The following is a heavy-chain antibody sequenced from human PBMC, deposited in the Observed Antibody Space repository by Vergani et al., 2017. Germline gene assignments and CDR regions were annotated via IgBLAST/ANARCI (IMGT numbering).Heavy chain of an antibody. V-gene: IGHV3-11*04. CDR2: ISSSGSTI. CDR1: GFTFSDYY. J-gene: IGHJ6*02. Sequence: VQLVESGGGLVKPGGSLRLSCAASGFTFSDYYMSWIRQAPGKGLEWVSYISSSGSTIYYADSVKGRFTISRDNAKNSLYLQMNSLRAEDTAVYYCAKADVDTAMVTYYYYGMDVWGQGTTVTVSS. D-gene: IGHD5-18*01. CDR3: AKADVDTAMVTYYYYGMDV.